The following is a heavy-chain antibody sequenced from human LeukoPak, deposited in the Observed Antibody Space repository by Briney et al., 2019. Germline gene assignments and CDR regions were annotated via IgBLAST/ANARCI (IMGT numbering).Heavy chain of an antibody. V-gene: IGHV3-21*01. CDR1: GFTFSSYT. CDR3: ARAAGSGSYHY. CDR2: ISSSTSYI. J-gene: IGHJ4*02. Sequence: GGSLRLSCAASGFTFSSYTVNWVRQAPGKGLEWVSSISSSTSYIYYADSVNGRFTISRDNAKNSLYLQMNSLRAEDTAVYYCARAAGSGSYHYWGQGTLVTVSS. D-gene: IGHD3-10*01.